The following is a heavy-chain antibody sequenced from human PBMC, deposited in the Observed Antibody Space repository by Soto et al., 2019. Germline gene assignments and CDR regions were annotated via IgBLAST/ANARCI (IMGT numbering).Heavy chain of an antibody. V-gene: IGHV4-34*01. J-gene: IGHJ6*02. D-gene: IGHD2-8*01. CDR3: ARASRYCTNGVCYFYYYYGMDV. Sequence: SETLSLTCAVYGGSFSGYYWSWIRQPPGKGLEWIGEINHSGSTNYNPSLKSRVTISVDTSKNQFSLKLSSVTAADTAVYYCARASRYCTNGVCYFYYYYGMDVWRQRTTVTVSS. CDR1: GGSFSGYY. CDR2: INHSGST.